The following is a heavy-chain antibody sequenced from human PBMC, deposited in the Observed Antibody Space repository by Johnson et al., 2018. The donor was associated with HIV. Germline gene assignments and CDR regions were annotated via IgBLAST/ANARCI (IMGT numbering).Heavy chain of an antibody. CDR2: ISYDGGSK. V-gene: IGHV3-30*03. CDR1: GFTFSSYW. Sequence: QVQLVESGGGVVQPGRSLRLSCAASGFTFSSYWMHWVRQAPGKGLEWVAIISYDGGSKYYADSVKGRFTVSRDNSKNTLYLQINSLRPEDTAVYYCARLPSGYSRDDLDIWGQGTMVTVSP. D-gene: IGHD5-18*01. J-gene: IGHJ3*02. CDR3: ARLPSGYSRDDLDI.